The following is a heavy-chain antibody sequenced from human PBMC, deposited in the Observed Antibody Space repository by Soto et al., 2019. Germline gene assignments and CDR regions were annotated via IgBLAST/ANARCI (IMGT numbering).Heavy chain of an antibody. D-gene: IGHD2-15*01. J-gene: IGHJ6*02. Sequence: QVRLKESGPGLVKPSGTLSLTCAVSGGSVESSSCWSWVRQAPGKGLEWIGEIYHSGTFNYNPSLASRVSVSVDKSTNQFSLNLNSVTAADTAVYYCVWSVPAATWAYNGMDVWGQGTTVTVSS. CDR2: IYHSGTF. V-gene: IGHV4-4*02. CDR1: GGSVESSSC. CDR3: VWSVPAATWAYNGMDV.